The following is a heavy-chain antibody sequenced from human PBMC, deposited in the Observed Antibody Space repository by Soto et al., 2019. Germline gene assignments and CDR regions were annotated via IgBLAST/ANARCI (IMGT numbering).Heavy chain of an antibody. CDR2: ISSSGSTI. CDR3: ARAAEAVAGRAALYYFDY. D-gene: IGHD6-19*01. CDR1: GFTFSDYY. V-gene: IGHV3-11*01. Sequence: PGGSLRLSCAASGFTFSDYYMSWIRQAPGKGLEWVSYISSSGSTIYYADSVKGRFTISRDNAKNSLYLQMNSLRAEDTAVYYCARAAEAVAGRAALYYFDYWGQGTLVTVSS. J-gene: IGHJ4*02.